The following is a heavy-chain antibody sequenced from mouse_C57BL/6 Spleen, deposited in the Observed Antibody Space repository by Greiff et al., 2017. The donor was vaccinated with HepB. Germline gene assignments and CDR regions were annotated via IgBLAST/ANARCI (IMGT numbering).Heavy chain of an antibody. CDR3: ARRGWDGDYFDY. V-gene: IGHV1-76*01. J-gene: IGHJ2*01. CDR1: GYTFTDYY. CDR2: IYPGSGNT. D-gene: IGHD4-1*01. Sequence: VKLMESGAELVRPGASVKLSCKASGYTFTDYYINWVKQRPGQGLEWIARIYPGSGNTYYNEKFKGKATLTAEKSSSTAYMQLSSLTSEDSAVYFCARRGWDGDYFDYWGQGTTLTVSS.